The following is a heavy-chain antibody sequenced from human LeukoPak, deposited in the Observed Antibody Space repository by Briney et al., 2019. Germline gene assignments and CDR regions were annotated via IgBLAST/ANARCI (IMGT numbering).Heavy chain of an antibody. CDR1: GFTFSSYA. D-gene: IGHD6-13*01. CDR3: AKRIAAVGPYFDY. Sequence: GGSLRLSCAASGFTFSSYAMNWVRQAPGKGLEWVSVISGSGDSTYYADSVKGRFTISRGDSKNTLYLQMNSLRAEDTAVYYCAKRIAAVGPYFDYWGQGTLVTVSS. V-gene: IGHV3-23*01. CDR2: ISGSGDST. J-gene: IGHJ4*02.